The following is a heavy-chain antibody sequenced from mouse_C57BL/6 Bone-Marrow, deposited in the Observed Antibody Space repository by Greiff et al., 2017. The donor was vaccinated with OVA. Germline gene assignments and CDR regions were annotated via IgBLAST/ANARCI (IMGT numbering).Heavy chain of an antibody. Sequence: QVQLQQSGAELVRPGASVTLSCKASGYTFTDYEMHWVKQTPVHGLEWIGAIDPETGGTAYNQKFKGKATLTADKSSSTAYMELRSLPSEDSAVYYCTRDYSNYYAMDYWGQGTSVTVSS. CDR1: GYTFTDYE. D-gene: IGHD2-5*01. V-gene: IGHV1-15*01. CDR3: TRDYSNYYAMDY. J-gene: IGHJ4*01. CDR2: IDPETGGT.